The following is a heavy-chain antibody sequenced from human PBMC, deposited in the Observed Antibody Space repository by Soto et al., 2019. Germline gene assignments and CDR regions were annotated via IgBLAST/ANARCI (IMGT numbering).Heavy chain of an antibody. CDR2: ISSSSYTI. CDR1: GFTFSSYS. J-gene: IGHJ4*02. Sequence: GGSLRVSCAASGFTFSSYSMNWARQAPGKGLEWVSYISSSSYTIYYADSVKVRLTISRDNSKNSLYLQMNSLRAEDTAVYYCAKDFVVVAATSFDYWGQGTLVTVSS. V-gene: IGHV3-48*01. D-gene: IGHD2-15*01. CDR3: AKDFVVVAATSFDY.